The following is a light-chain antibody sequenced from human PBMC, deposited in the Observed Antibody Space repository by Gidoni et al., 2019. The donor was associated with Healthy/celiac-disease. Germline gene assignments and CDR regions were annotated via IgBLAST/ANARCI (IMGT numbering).Light chain of an antibody. Sequence: DIQMTQSPSSLSASVGDRVTITCQASQDITNYLNWYQQKPGKAPKLLIYDASNLETGVPSRFGGSGWGTDFTFTISSLQAEDIATYYCQQYDNLPLTFGPGTKVDIK. CDR1: QDITNY. CDR2: DAS. V-gene: IGKV1-33*01. J-gene: IGKJ3*01. CDR3: QQYDNLPLT.